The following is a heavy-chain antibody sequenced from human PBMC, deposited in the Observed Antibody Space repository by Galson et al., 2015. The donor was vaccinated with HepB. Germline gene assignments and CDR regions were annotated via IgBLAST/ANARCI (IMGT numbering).Heavy chain of an antibody. CDR3: ARGGLWFGETDAFDI. J-gene: IGHJ3*02. Sequence: SLRLSCAASGFTFSSYAMHWVRQAPGKGLEWVAVISYDGSNKYYADSVKGRFTISRDNSKNTLYLQMNSLRAEDTAVYYCARGGLWFGETDAFDIWGQGTMVTVSS. V-gene: IGHV3-30*04. CDR1: GFTFSSYA. D-gene: IGHD3-10*01. CDR2: ISYDGSNK.